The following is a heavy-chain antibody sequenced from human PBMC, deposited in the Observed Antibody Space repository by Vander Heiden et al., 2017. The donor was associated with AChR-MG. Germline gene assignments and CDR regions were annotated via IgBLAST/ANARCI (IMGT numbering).Heavy chain of an antibody. D-gene: IGHD6-19*01. CDR2: IKTDGSST. CDR1: GFTFSTYW. V-gene: IGHV3-74*03. J-gene: IGHJ3*02. Sequence: EVQLVESGGGLVQPGGSLRLSCAASGFTFSTYWMHWVRQGPGKGLVWVSRIKTDGSSTTYADSVKGRFTISRDNAKKTLYLQMNSLRAEDTAIYYCTRGAPDYSGWYYGFHMWGQGTMVTVSS. CDR3: TRGAPDYSGWYYGFHM.